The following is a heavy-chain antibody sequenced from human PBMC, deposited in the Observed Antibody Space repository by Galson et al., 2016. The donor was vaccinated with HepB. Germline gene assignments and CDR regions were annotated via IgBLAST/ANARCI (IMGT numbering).Heavy chain of an antibody. CDR3: ARTLSPTNQYFFNS. V-gene: IGHV4-39*02. D-gene: IGHD1-14*01. CDR2: VSYSGTT. J-gene: IGHJ4*02. CDR1: GASVSSSNCY. Sequence: SETLSLTCTVSGASVSSSNCYWGWIHQPPGKGLEWLASVSYSGTTDYKPSLRSRLTISADTSKNHFSLRLSSVTAADTAVYYCARTLSPTNQYFFNSWGQGTLVTVSS.